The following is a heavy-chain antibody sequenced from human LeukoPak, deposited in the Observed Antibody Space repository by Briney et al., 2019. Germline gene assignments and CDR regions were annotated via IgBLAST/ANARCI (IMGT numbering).Heavy chain of an antibody. D-gene: IGHD3-9*01. J-gene: IGHJ5*02. CDR1: GGSISSYY. CDR3: AGDSDILTGPNWFDP. Sequence: SETLSLTCTVSGGSISSYYWSWIRQPAGKGLEWIGRIYTSGSTNYNPSLKSRVTMSVDTSKNQFSLKLSSVTAADTAVYYCAGDSDILTGPNWFDPWGQGTLVTVSS. CDR2: IYTSGST. V-gene: IGHV4-4*07.